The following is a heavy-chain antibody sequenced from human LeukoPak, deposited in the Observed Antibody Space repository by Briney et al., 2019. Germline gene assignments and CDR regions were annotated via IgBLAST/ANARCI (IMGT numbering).Heavy chain of an antibody. CDR3: VRPLVGDLYYLDT. CDR2: VFYTGNT. D-gene: IGHD2-2*01. Sequence: SETLSLTCTVSGASISGTSYYWGWLRQPPGKGRVGIVSVFYTGNTYYNPSLKNRLRISVDTSKNQCSLTLTSATAADTAVYYCVRPLVGDLYYLDTWGQGTLVTVSS. J-gene: IGHJ4*02. CDR1: GASISGTSYY. V-gene: IGHV4-39*01.